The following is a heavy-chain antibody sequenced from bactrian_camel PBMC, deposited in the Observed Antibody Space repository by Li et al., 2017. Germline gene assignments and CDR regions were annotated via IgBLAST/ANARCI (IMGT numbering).Heavy chain of an antibody. CDR2: IYTSGVIT. Sequence: HVQLVESGGGLVQPGGSLRLSCAADALTLSSYWMYWVRQVPGKEREGVAAIYTSGVITYYADSVKGRFTISQDNAKNTVYLRMNSLKPEDTAMYYCATRGPYCYTKLSVRDFTYWGQGTQVTVS. CDR3: ATRGPYCYTKLSVRDFTY. CDR1: ALTLSSYW. D-gene: IGHD2*01. J-gene: IGHJ6*01. V-gene: IGHV3S1*01.